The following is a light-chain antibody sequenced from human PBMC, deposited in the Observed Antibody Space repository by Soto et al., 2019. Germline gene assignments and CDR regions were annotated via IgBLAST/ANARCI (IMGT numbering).Light chain of an antibody. CDR2: GAS. CDR1: QGISRW. J-gene: IGKJ5*01. CDR3: QQATRFPLT. Sequence: DIQMTQSQSFVSASVGDRVTITCRASQGISRWLAWYQQRPGKAPELLIYGASSLQSGVPSRFSGSGSGTDFTLTISSLQPEDFATYYCQQATRFPLTFGQGTRLEIK. V-gene: IGKV1-12*01.